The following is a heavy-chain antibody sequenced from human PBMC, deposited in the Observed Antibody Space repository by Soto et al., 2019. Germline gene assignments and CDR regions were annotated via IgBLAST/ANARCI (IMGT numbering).Heavy chain of an antibody. CDR2: IYSSGST. CDR3: SRSRRLSGCSDL. J-gene: IGHJ5*02. CDR1: GGAIARYY. Sequence: PSQDPSLTCTVSGGAIARYYWPWIRQPAGKGLEWIGRIYSSGSTKYNPSLQSRISMSLDTSKNQFSLTLASVTAADTAVYYCSRSRRLSGCSDLWGPG. D-gene: IGHD3-16*02. V-gene: IGHV4-4*07.